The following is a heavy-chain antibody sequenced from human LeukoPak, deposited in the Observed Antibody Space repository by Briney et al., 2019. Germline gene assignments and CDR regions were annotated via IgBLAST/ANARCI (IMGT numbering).Heavy chain of an antibody. CDR1: GYSISSGYY. Sequence: SETLSLTCTVSGYSISSGYYWGWIRQPPGKGLEWIGSIYHSGSTYYNPSLKSRVTISVDTSKNQFSLKLSSVTAADTAVYYCARERYDILTGDAYYYYYYMDVWGKGTTVTVSS. D-gene: IGHD3-9*01. CDR2: IYHSGST. CDR3: ARERYDILTGDAYYYYYYMDV. J-gene: IGHJ6*03. V-gene: IGHV4-38-2*02.